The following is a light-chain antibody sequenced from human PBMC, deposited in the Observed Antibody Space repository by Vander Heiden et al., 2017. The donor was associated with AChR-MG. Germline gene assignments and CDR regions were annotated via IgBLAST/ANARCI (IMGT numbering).Light chain of an antibody. CDR3: QQYYSYPRA. CDR1: QGISSY. Sequence: AIRLTQSPSSLSASKGDRVTITCRASQGISSYVAWYQQKPGKAPKLLIYAASTLQSGVPSRFSGSGSGTDFTLTSSCLQSEDFATYYCQQYYSYPRAFGQGTKVEIK. CDR2: AAS. J-gene: IGKJ1*01. V-gene: IGKV1-8*01.